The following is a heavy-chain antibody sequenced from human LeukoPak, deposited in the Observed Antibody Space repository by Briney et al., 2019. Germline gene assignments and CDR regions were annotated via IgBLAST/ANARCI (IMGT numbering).Heavy chain of an antibody. CDR1: GGTFSSYA. Sequence: ASVKVSFKASGGTFSSYAISWVRHAPGQGLEWMGGIIPIFGTANYAQKFQGRVTITADTTTSTAYMELRSLRSDDTAVYYFARSPYGDYGGGAFDIWGQGTMVTVSS. J-gene: IGHJ3*02. D-gene: IGHD4-17*01. CDR3: ARSPYGDYGGGAFDI. V-gene: IGHV1-69*06. CDR2: IIPIFGTA.